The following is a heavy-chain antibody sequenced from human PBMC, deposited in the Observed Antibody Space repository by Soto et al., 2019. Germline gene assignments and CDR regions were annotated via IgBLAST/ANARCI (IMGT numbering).Heavy chain of an antibody. CDR1: GFTFSSYW. CDR2: IKQDGSEK. D-gene: IGHD3-22*01. Sequence: GGFLRLSCAASGFTFSSYWMSWVRQAPGKGLEWVANIKQDGSEKYYVDSVKGRFTISRDNAKNSLYLQMNSLRAEDTAVYYCAPTPYDSSGYPSPVPLRNVGPWGQGTLVTVSS. J-gene: IGHJ4*02. CDR3: APTPYDSSGYPSPVPLRNVGP. V-gene: IGHV3-7*05.